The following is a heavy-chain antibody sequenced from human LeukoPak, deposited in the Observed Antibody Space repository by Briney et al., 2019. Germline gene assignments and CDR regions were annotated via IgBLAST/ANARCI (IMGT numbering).Heavy chain of an antibody. J-gene: IGHJ4*02. CDR2: IKQDGSEK. V-gene: IGHV3-7*01. Sequence: GGSLRLSCAASGFTFSSYWMSWVRQAPGKGLEWVANIKQDGSEKYYVDSVKGRFTISRDNAKNSLYLQMNSLRGEDTAVYYCARVGSGWSLDYRGQGTLVTVSS. CDR3: ARVGSGWSLDY. CDR1: GFTFSSYW. D-gene: IGHD6-19*01.